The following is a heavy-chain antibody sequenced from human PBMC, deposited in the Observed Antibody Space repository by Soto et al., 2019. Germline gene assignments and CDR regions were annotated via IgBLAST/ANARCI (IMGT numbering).Heavy chain of an antibody. D-gene: IGHD2-8*01. J-gene: IGHJ5*02. CDR1: GYTFTSYD. V-gene: IGHV1-8*01. CDR2: MNPNSGNT. Sequence: QVQLVQSGAEVKKPGASVKVSCKASGYTFTSYDINWVRQATGQGLEWMGWMNPNSGNTGYAQKFQGRVTMTRNTSISTAYMELSSLRSEDTVVYYCARPGYCTNGVCPNWFDPWGQGTLVTVSS. CDR3: ARPGYCTNGVCPNWFDP.